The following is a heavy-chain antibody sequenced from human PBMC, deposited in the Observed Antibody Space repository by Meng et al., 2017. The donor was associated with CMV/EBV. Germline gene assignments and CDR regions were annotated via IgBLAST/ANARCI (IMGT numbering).Heavy chain of an antibody. D-gene: IGHD6-6*01. CDR3: ARIAARTYYGMDV. Sequence: GGSLRLSCAASGFTFSSYWMSWVRQAPGKVLEWVANIKQDGSEKYYVDSVKGRFTISRDNAKNSLYLQMNSLRAEDTAVYYCARIAARTYYGMDVWGQGTTVTVSS. J-gene: IGHJ6*02. CDR2: IKQDGSEK. V-gene: IGHV3-7*01. CDR1: GFTFSSYW.